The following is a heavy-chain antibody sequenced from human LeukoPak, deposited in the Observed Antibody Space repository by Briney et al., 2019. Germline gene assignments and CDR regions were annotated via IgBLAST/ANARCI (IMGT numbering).Heavy chain of an antibody. D-gene: IGHD2-15*01. Sequence: KPSETLSLTCTVSGGSISSSGYYWGWVRPPPGEGLEWVGRIYYSGSTYYNPSLKSRVTISLDTSQNQFSLKLSSVTAADTAVYYCARQQSCSGGTCYFYFDSWGQGTLVTVSS. CDR3: ARQQSCSGGTCYFYFDS. CDR2: IYYSGST. V-gene: IGHV4-39*01. J-gene: IGHJ4*02. CDR1: GGSISSSGYY.